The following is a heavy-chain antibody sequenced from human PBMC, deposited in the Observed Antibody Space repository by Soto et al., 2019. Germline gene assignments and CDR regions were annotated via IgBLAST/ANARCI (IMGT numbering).Heavy chain of an antibody. V-gene: IGHV3-7*03. J-gene: IGHJ4*02. D-gene: IGHD1-1*01. CDR2: IKDDGSER. CDR1: GFSFGSYW. CDR3: ATAGNYRFDN. Sequence: GGSLRLSCAVSGFSFGSYWMSWVRQAPGKGLEWLASIKDDGSERYYLDSVKGRFTISRDNAKDSLSLQMNSLRGEDTAFYYCATAGNYRFDNWGLGTLVTVSS.